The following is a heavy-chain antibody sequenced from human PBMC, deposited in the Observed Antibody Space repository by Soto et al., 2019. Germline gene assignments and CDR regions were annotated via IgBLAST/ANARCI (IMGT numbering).Heavy chain of an antibody. V-gene: IGHV1-46*01. CDR2: INPSGGST. CDR3: ARAYYDFWSGYYRANYYYYGMDV. D-gene: IGHD3-3*01. Sequence: ASVKVSCKASGYTFTSYYMHWVRQAPGQGLEWMGIINPSGGSTSYAQKFQGRVTMTRDTSTSTVYMELSSLRSEDTAVYYCARAYYDFWSGYYRANYYYYGMDVWG. J-gene: IGHJ6*02. CDR1: GYTFTSYY.